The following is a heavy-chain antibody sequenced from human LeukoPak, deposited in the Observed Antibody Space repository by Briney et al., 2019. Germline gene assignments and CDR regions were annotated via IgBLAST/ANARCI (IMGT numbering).Heavy chain of an antibody. V-gene: IGHV4-4*02. D-gene: IGHD5-12*01. Sequence: PSGTLSLTCAVSGGSISSSNWWSWVRQPPGKGLEWIGEIYHSGSTNYNPSLKSRVTISVDTSKNQFSLKLSSVTAADTAVYYCAREKWIHPLDYWGQGTLVTVSS. J-gene: IGHJ4*02. CDR3: AREKWIHPLDY. CDR2: IYHSGST. CDR1: GGSISSSNW.